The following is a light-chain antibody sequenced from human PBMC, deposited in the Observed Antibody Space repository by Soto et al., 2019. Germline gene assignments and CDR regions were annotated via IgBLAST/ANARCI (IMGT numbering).Light chain of an antibody. CDR2: GAS. Sequence: EIVLTQSPGTLSLSPGERATLSCRASQSVSSSYLAWYQQKPGQAPRLLIYGASSRATGIPDRFSGSGSGTDFTLTINRLEPEDFAVYFCQQYGSSSVTFGQGTKLEIE. CDR3: QQYGSSSVT. V-gene: IGKV3-20*01. J-gene: IGKJ2*01. CDR1: QSVSSSY.